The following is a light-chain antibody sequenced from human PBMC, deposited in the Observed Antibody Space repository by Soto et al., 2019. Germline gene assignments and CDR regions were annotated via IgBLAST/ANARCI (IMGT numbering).Light chain of an antibody. Sequence: QSALTQPASVSGSPGQSITISCTGTSNVVGIYNLVSWYQQHPGKAPKLVIYEVFRRPSGVSDRFSGSKSGNTASLTISGLQAEDEADYYCCSYAGSNTYVFRTGTKVTVL. CDR3: CSYAGSNTYV. CDR2: EVF. V-gene: IGLV2-23*02. J-gene: IGLJ1*01. CDR1: SNVVGIYNL.